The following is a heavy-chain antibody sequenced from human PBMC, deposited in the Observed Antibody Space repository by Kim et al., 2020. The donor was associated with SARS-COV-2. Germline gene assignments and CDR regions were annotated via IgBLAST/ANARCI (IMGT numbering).Heavy chain of an antibody. Sequence: GGSLRLSCAASGFTFSSYGMHWVRQAPGKGLEWVAVISYDGSNKYYADSVKGRFTISRDNSKNTLYLQMNSLRAEDTAVYYCAKDPVYCSSTSCQPEAYYYYGMDVWGQGTTVTVSS. CDR2: ISYDGSNK. D-gene: IGHD2-2*01. V-gene: IGHV3-30*18. J-gene: IGHJ6*02. CDR3: AKDPVYCSSTSCQPEAYYYYGMDV. CDR1: GFTFSSYG.